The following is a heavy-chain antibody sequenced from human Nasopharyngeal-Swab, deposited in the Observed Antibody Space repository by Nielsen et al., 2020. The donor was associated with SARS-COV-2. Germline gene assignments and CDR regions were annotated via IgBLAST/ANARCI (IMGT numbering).Heavy chain of an antibody. CDR3: ARDPTPLNYYYYYYMDV. CDR2: IYYSGST. J-gene: IGHJ6*03. V-gene: IGHV4-30-4*01. Sequence: RQAPGKSLEWIGYIYYSGSTYYNPSLKSRVTISVDTSKNQFSLKLSSVTAADTAVYYCARDPTPLNYYYYYYMDVWGKGTTVTVSS.